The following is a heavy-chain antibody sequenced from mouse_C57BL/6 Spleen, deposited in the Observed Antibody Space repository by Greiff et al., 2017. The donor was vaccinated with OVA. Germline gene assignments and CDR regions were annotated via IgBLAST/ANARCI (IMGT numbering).Heavy chain of an antibody. CDR1: GFTFSSYA. CDR3: ARVYDYDDFDY. Sequence: EVKLVESGGGLVKPGGSLKLSCAASGFTFSSYAMSWVRQTPEKRLEWVATISDGGSYTYYPDNVKGRFTISRDNAKNNLYLQMSHLKSEDTAMYYCARVYDYDDFDYWGQGTTLTVSS. D-gene: IGHD2-4*01. J-gene: IGHJ2*01. CDR2: ISDGGSYT. V-gene: IGHV5-4*03.